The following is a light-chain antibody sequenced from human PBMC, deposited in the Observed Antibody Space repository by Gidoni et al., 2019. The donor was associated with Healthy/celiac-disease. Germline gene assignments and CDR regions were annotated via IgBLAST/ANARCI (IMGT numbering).Light chain of an antibody. V-gene: IGKV1-12*01. CDR3: QQANSFSWT. J-gene: IGKJ1*01. Sequence: DLQMTQSPSSVSASVGDRVTITCRASQGISSSLPWYQQKPGKAPKLLIYAASSLQSGVPSRFSGSGSGTDFTLTISSLQPEDFATYYCQQANSFSWTFGQGTKVEIK. CDR1: QGISSS. CDR2: AAS.